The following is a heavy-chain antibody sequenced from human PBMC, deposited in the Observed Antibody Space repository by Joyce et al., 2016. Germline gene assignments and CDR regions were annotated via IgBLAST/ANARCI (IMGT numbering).Heavy chain of an antibody. Sequence: EVQLVESGGGLVQSGGSLRLSCAASGFTFSRYSINWVGQAPGKGLEWVSYSSSSSNTIYYADSVKGRFTISRDNAKNSLYLQMNSLRDEDTAVYYCASRYYDFWSGSYSYFYGMDVWGQGTTVTVSS. CDR2: SSSSSNTI. CDR3: ASRYYDFWSGSYSYFYGMDV. D-gene: IGHD3-3*01. CDR1: GFTFSRYS. J-gene: IGHJ6*02. V-gene: IGHV3-48*02.